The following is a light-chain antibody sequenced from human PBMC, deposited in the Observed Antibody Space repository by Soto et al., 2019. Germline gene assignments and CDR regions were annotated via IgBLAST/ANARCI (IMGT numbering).Light chain of an antibody. CDR2: DAV. Sequence: EIVLTQSPATLSLSPGESSTLSCRSSQSVSSYLAWYQQKPGQAPRLLIYDAVNRATGIPDRFSGSGSGTDFTLTISRLEPEDFAVYYCQQYGSSPPITFGQGTRLEIK. CDR3: QQYGSSPPIT. J-gene: IGKJ5*01. V-gene: IGKV3-20*01. CDR1: QSVSSY.